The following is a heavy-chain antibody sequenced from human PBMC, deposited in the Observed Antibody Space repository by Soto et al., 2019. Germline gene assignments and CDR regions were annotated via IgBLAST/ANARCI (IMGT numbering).Heavy chain of an antibody. V-gene: IGHV3-30*18. CDR1: GFTFSSYG. CDR2: ISYDGSNK. J-gene: IGHJ4*02. CDR3: AKVENSGSYYNDYFDY. D-gene: IGHD1-26*01. Sequence: QVQLVESGGGVVQPGRSLRLSCAASGFTFSSYGMHWVRQAPGKGLEWVAVISYDGSNKYYADSVKGRFTISRDNSKNTLYLQMNSLRAEDTAVYYCAKVENSGSYYNDYFDYWGQGTLVTVSS.